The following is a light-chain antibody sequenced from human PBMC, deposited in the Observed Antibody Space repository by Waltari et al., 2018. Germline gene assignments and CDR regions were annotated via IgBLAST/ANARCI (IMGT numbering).Light chain of an antibody. Sequence: DIQMTQSPSTLSASVGDRFTITCQASHNLNSWLAWYQQEPGKAPKLLIYKASSLESGVPSRFSGSGSGTEFTLTISSLQPDDFATYYCQQHSNYWTFGQGTKVEIK. CDR3: QQHSNYWT. J-gene: IGKJ1*01. CDR1: HNLNSW. V-gene: IGKV1-5*03. CDR2: KAS.